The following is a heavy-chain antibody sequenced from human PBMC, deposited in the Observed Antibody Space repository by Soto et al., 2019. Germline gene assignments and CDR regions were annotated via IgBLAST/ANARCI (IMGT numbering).Heavy chain of an antibody. D-gene: IGHD2-8*01. Sequence: SETLSLTCAVYGGSFSGYYWSWIRQPPGKGLEWIGEINHSGSTNYNPSLKSRVTISVDTSKNQFSLKLSSVTAANTAVYYCARSPYCTNGVCPKVHYYYYMDVWGKGTTVTVSS. V-gene: IGHV4-34*01. CDR2: INHSGST. CDR1: GGSFSGYY. J-gene: IGHJ6*03. CDR3: ARSPYCTNGVCPKVHYYYYMDV.